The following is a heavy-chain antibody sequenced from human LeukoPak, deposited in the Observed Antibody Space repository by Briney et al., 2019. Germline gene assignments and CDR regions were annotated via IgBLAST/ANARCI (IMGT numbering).Heavy chain of an antibody. J-gene: IGHJ3*02. CDR1: GGTFSSYA. D-gene: IGHD6-13*01. Sequence: ASVKVSCKASGGTFSSYAVSWVRQAPGQGREWMGGIIPIFGTANYAQKLQGRVTITTDESTSTAYMELSSLRSEDTAVYYCARDRKGDSSSWWFGAFDIWGQGTMVSVSS. CDR3: ARDRKGDSSSWWFGAFDI. V-gene: IGHV1-69*05. CDR2: IIPIFGTA.